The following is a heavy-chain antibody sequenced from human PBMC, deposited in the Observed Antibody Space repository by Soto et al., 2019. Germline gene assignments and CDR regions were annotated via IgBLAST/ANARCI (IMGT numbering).Heavy chain of an antibody. D-gene: IGHD3-10*01. J-gene: IGHJ4*02. CDR1: VGTFGSYA. CDR3: ARDQGASYYGSGSYYLGDY. Sequence: GXSVKVSCKASVGTFGSYAISWVRQAPGQGLEWMGGIIPIFGTANYAQKFQGRVTITADESTSTAYMELSSLRSEDTAVYYCARDQGASYYGSGSYYLGDYWGQGTLVTVSS. V-gene: IGHV1-69*13. CDR2: IIPIFGTA.